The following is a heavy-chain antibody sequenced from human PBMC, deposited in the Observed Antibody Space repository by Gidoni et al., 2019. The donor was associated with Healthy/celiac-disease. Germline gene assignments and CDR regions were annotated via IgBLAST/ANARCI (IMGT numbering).Heavy chain of an antibody. CDR2: ISWNSGSI. Sequence: EVQLVESGGGWVQPVRSLRLSSAAPGFTFADYAMHWVRQAPGKGLEWVSGISWNSGSIGYADSVKGRFTISRDNAKNSLYLQMNSLRAEDTALYYCAKDRGVAGDYGAFDIWGQGTMVTVSS. J-gene: IGHJ3*02. CDR3: AKDRGVAGDYGAFDI. CDR1: GFTFADYA. D-gene: IGHD4-17*01. V-gene: IGHV3-9*01.